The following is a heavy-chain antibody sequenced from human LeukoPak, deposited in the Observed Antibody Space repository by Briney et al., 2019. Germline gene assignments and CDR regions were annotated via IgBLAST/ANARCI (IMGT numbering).Heavy chain of an antibody. Sequence: SVKVSCKASGGTFSSYAISWVRQAPGQGLEWMGGIIPIFGTANYAQKLQGRVTMTTDTSTSTAYMELRSLRSDDTAVYYCARDSSSVYYDFWSGYPDYWGQGTLVTVSS. CDR1: GGTFSSYA. J-gene: IGHJ4*02. CDR3: ARDSSSVYYDFWSGYPDY. CDR2: IIPIFGTA. D-gene: IGHD3-3*01. V-gene: IGHV1-69*05.